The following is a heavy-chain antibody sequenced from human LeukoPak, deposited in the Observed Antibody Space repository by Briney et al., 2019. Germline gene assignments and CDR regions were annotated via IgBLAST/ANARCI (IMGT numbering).Heavy chain of an antibody. Sequence: GGSLRLSCAASGFTFSSYAMSWARQAPGKGLEWVSAIGGSGSTTYYADSVKGRFTISRDNSKNTLYLQMNSLRAEDTAVYYCAKDTASSWWYFDLWGRGTLVTVSS. V-gene: IGHV3-23*01. D-gene: IGHD5-18*01. CDR1: GFTFSSYA. J-gene: IGHJ2*01. CDR2: IGGSGSTT. CDR3: AKDTASSWWYFDL.